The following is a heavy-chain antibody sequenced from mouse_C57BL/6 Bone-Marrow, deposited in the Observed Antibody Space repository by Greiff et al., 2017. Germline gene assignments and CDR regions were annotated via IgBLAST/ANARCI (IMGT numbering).Heavy chain of an antibody. CDR1: GFTFSDYG. CDR3: ARRDWYWYFDV. V-gene: IGHV5-15*01. D-gene: IGHD4-1*01. J-gene: IGHJ1*03. Sequence: EVQVVESGGGLVQPGGSLKLSCAASGFTFSDYGMAWVRQAPRKGPEWVAFISNLAYSIYYADTVTGRFTIPRENAKNTLYLEMSSLRSEDTAMYYCARRDWYWYFDVWGTGTTVTVSS. CDR2: ISNLAYSI.